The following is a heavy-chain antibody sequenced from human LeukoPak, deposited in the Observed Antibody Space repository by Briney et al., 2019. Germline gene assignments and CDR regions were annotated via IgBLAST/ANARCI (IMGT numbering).Heavy chain of an antibody. J-gene: IGHJ4*02. Sequence: AGRSLRLSCAASGFTFTNYALHWVRQAPGKGLEWVAVISYDGTNICYADSVKGRFTISRDNSKNTLSLQMNSLRAEDTALYYCARGFVLGAAKNYFDYWGQGALVTVSS. CDR2: ISYDGTNI. CDR1: GFTFTNYA. D-gene: IGHD2-21*02. V-gene: IGHV3-30-3*01. CDR3: ARGFVLGAAKNYFDY.